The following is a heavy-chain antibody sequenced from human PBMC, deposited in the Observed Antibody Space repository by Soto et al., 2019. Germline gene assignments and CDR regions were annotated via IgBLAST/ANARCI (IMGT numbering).Heavy chain of an antibody. CDR2: IHPSGGGT. V-gene: IGHV1-46*02. CDR3: ARSYYDSTGFAVDP. Sequence: ASVKVSCKPSGYTFNTYYLHWVRQAPGQALEWMGVIHPSGGGTTYAQKFLGRVTVTRDTSTGTVFMELSSLRSDDTAVYYCARSYYDSTGFAVDPWGQGTLVTVSS. J-gene: IGHJ5*02. D-gene: IGHD3-22*01. CDR1: GYTFNTYY.